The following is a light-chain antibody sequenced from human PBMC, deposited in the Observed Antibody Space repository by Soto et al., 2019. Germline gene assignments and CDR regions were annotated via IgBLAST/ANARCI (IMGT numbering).Light chain of an antibody. CDR1: QSVGTD. CDR2: RAS. V-gene: IGKV3-15*01. Sequence: EIMMTQSPVTLSVSPGERATLSCRASQSVGTDLAWYQQRPGQAPRLLIYRASTRATGIPARFSGSGSGTEFTLTINSLQSEDFAVYYCQQFSSWPPLTFGQGTKVEIK. J-gene: IGKJ1*01. CDR3: QQFSSWPPLT.